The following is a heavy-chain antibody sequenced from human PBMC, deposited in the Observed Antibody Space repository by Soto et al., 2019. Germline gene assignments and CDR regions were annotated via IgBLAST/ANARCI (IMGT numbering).Heavy chain of an antibody. V-gene: IGHV1-69*13. CDR2: TTAILGTR. J-gene: IGHJ4*02. CDR1: GDTLSHYG. Sequence: SVKVSCKASGDTLSHYGVSWVRQVPGKGLEWMGGTTAILGTRDYAQKFQGRMTITSDESTTTSYMELNSLTSDVTAVYYCAAGDSSDTGDHWGQGTLVTVSS. D-gene: IGHD5-18*01. CDR3: AAGDSSDTGDH.